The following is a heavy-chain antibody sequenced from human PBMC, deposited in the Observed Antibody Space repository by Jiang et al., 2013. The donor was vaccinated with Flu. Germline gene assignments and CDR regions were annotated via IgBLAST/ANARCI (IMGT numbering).Heavy chain of an antibody. CDR3: ARDTGHDYGDHDY. V-gene: IGHV3-30-3*01. Sequence: VQLLESGGGVVQPGRSLRLSCAASGFTFSSYAMHWVRQAPGKGLEWVAVISYDGSNKYYADSVKGRFTISRDNSKNTLYLQMNSLRAEDTAVYYCARDTGHDYGDHDYVGQGTLVHRL. CDR1: GFTFSSYA. CDR2: ISYDGSNK. J-gene: IGHJ4*02. D-gene: IGHD4-17*01.